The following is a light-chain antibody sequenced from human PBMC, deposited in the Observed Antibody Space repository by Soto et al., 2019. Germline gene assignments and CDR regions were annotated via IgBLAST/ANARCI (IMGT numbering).Light chain of an antibody. J-gene: IGLJ1*01. CDR1: TSDIGTYSY. Sequence: QSALTQPAAVSGSPGESITISCTGTTSDIGTYSYVSWFQQYSGKAPKLLIYEVNNRPSGVSNRFSGSKSGNSASLTISGLQAEDEADYYCNSMTISSTSRYVFGTGTKLTVL. V-gene: IGLV2-14*01. CDR3: NSMTISSTSRYV. CDR2: EVN.